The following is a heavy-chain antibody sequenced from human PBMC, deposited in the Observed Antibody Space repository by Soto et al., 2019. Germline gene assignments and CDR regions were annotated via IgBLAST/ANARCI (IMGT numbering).Heavy chain of an antibody. CDR3: ARDFMVYPKPGYSYYYGLDI. V-gene: IGHV3-30-3*01. J-gene: IGHJ6*02. Sequence: LVESGGGVVQPGRSLRLSCAASEFTFSSYPMHWVRQAPGEGLEWVAVISYDGSNKYYADSVKGRFTISRDNSKNTLSLQMNSLRPEDTAVYFCARDFMVYPKPGYSYYYGLDIWGQGTTVTVSS. D-gene: IGHD2-8*01. CDR2: ISYDGSNK. CDR1: EFTFSSYP.